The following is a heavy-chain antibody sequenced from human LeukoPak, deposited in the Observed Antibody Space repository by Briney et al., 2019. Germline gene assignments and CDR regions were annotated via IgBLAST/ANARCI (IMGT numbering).Heavy chain of an antibody. J-gene: IGHJ4*02. D-gene: IGHD6-19*01. CDR1: GFPFSIYE. V-gene: IGHV3-48*03. CDR3: ALLAVASDFDY. Sequence: GGSLRLSCAVSGFPFSIYEMDWVRQAPGKGLEWVSNIGSSGTTIYYADSVKGRFSISRDNAKNSLYLQMNSLRVEDTAVYYCALLAVASDFDYWGQGALVTVSS. CDR2: IGSSGTTI.